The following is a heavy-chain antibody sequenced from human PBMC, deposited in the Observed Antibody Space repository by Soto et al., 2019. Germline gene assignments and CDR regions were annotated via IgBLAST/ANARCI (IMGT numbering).Heavy chain of an antibody. CDR3: VRAHEGVNDF. J-gene: IGHJ4*02. D-gene: IGHD3-10*01. CDR1: GFTFSTYW. V-gene: IGHV3-74*01. CDR2: INPDGTTT. Sequence: SGGSLRLSCSASGFTFSTYWMHWVRQAPGKGLVWVSRINPDGTTTNYADSVKGRFTISRDNAKSTLWLQMNSLRAEDTAVYYCVRAHEGVNDFWGQGALVTVSS.